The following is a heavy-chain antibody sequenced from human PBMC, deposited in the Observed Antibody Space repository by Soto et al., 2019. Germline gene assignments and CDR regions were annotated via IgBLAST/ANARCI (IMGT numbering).Heavy chain of an antibody. CDR2: VHDSGNT. Sequence: QVKLQESGPGLVKPSETLSLTCTVTGGSISSYYWSWIRQPPGKGLEWIGHVHDSGNTDYNPSLKSRVTISVDTSKSQFSLKRRSVNASDTAFYCCARYRWLAPFDNWGQGTLVTVSS. CDR3: ARYRWLAPFDN. J-gene: IGHJ4*02. V-gene: IGHV4-59*08. CDR1: GGSISSYY. D-gene: IGHD6-19*01.